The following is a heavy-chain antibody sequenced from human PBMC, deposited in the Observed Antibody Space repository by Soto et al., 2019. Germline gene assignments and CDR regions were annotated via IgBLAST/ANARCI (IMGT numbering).Heavy chain of an antibody. CDR2: TIPMFGTP. CDR1: GGTFSKYA. D-gene: IGHD5-18*01. V-gene: IGHV1-69*13. CDR3: ARVTAMVAGPFDY. Sequence: ASVKVSCKASGGTFSKYAFSWVRQAPGQGLEWLGGTIPMFGTPNYAQKFQGRVAISAGESTATAYMELSSLISEDTAVIYCARVTAMVAGPFDYWGQGTQVTVSS. J-gene: IGHJ4*02.